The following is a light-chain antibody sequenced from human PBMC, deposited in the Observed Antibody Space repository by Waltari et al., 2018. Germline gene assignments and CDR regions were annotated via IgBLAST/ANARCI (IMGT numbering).Light chain of an antibody. Sequence: SYDLTQPPSVSVSPGQTANIICSGDKLVLTYGWWYQQKPGRSPRLVIYQTNKRPSGIPERFSGSNSGNAATLTISGTQAMDEADYFCQAWDGSTVLFGGGTKLTVL. V-gene: IGLV3-1*01. J-gene: IGLJ2*01. CDR2: QTN. CDR3: QAWDGSTVL. CDR1: KLVLTY.